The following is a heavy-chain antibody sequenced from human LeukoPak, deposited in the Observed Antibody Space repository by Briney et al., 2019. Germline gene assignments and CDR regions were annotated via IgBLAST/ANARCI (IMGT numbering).Heavy chain of an antibody. CDR3: ARTYDRSGSTSFDP. V-gene: IGHV4-31*03. D-gene: IGHD3-22*01. Sequence: SETLSLTCIVSDGSITSGGYYWNWVRHLPGKGLEWIGNIYYSGNTYYNPSLKSRVTISVDTSNNQFSLKLASVTAADTAVYYCARTYDRSGSTSFDPWGQGTLVTVSS. CDR2: IYYSGNT. CDR1: DGSITSGGYY. J-gene: IGHJ5*02.